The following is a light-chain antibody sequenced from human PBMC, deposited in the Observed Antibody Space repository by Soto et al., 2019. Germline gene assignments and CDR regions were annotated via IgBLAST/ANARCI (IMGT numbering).Light chain of an antibody. CDR2: GNS. J-gene: IGLJ2*01. Sequence: QSVLTQPPSVSGAPGQRVTISCTGSSSNIGAGYDVHWYQQLPGTAPKLLIYGNSNRPSGVLDRFSGSKSGTSASLASTGLQAEDDADYYCQSYDSSLSGVVFGGGTKLTVL. CDR1: SSNIGAGYD. CDR3: QSYDSSLSGVV. V-gene: IGLV1-40*01.